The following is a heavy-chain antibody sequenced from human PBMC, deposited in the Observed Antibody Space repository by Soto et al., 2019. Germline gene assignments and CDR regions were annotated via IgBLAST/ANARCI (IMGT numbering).Heavy chain of an antibody. J-gene: IGHJ6*02. Sequence: GGSLRLSCAASGFSFDEYGMHWVRQAPSKALEWVSGISWNSGTIGYADYLKGRFSIPRDNAKKSLYLQMNSPRAEDRALYYCAISTGGTANGMDVWGHGT. V-gene: IGHV3-9*01. CDR2: ISWNSGTI. CDR3: AISTGGTANGMDV. CDR1: GFSFDEYG. D-gene: IGHD2-8*02.